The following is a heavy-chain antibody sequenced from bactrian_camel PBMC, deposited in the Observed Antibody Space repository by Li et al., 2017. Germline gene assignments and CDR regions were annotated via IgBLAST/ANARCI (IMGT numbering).Heavy chain of an antibody. D-gene: IGHD3*01. Sequence: HVQLVESGGGSVQAGGSLRLSCTYSGYTSFIDCMGWFRQAPGKEREGVAALEHGGATTYAPSVKGRSTISRDDAKNTLYLQMNSLKQEDTAMYYCAAAWAPSQALGFTSYPDWGQGTQVTVS. CDR3: AAAWAPSQALGFTSYPD. CDR2: LEHGGAT. V-gene: IGHV3S53*01. CDR1: GYTSFIDC. J-gene: IGHJ4*01.